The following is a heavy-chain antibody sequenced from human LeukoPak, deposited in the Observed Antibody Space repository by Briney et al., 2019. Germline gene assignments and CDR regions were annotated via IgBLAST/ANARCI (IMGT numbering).Heavy chain of an antibody. CDR1: VGTFSSYA. CDR2: IIPIFGTA. V-gene: IGHV1-69*05. Sequence: SVKVSCKASVGTFSSYAISWVRQAPGQGLEWMGGIIPIFGTANYAQKFQGRVTITTDESTSTAYMELSSLRSEDTAVYYCASGAREWLLPHDAFDIWGQGTMVTVSS. D-gene: IGHD3-3*01. CDR3: ASGAREWLLPHDAFDI. J-gene: IGHJ3*02.